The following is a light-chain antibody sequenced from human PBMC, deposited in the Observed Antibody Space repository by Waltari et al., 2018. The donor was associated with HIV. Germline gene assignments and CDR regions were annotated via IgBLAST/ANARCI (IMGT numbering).Light chain of an antibody. J-gene: IGKJ2*01. CDR2: GAS. Sequence: EKVMTQSPATLSVSPGERATLSCRASQTINNNLAWYQQKPCQAPQLIIYGASTRAAGVPARFSGSGSGTEFTLTITSLQSEDLAIYYCQQYNNWPQTFGQGTKVEIK. CDR3: QQYNNWPQT. V-gene: IGKV3-15*01. CDR1: QTINNN.